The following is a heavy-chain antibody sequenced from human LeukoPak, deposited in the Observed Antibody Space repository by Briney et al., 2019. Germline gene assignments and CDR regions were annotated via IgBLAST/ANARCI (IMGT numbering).Heavy chain of an antibody. J-gene: IGHJ4*02. CDR1: GFTFSSYG. CDR2: ISYDGSDK. V-gene: IGHV3-30*03. CDR3: ARRGDCNIGTCYYFDY. D-gene: IGHD2/OR15-2a*01. Sequence: GGSLRLSCAASGFTFSSYGMHWVRQAPGQGLEWVALISYDGSDKYYTDSVTGRFTISRDNSKHTLFLQMNSLIAEDTAVYYCARRGDCNIGTCYYFDYWGQGTQVTASS.